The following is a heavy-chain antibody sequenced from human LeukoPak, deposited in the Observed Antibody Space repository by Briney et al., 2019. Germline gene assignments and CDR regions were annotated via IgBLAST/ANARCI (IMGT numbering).Heavy chain of an antibody. CDR2: IYSSGST. V-gene: IGHV4-59*01. Sequence: PSETLSLTCTVSGGSISSYYWSWIRQPPGKGLEWIGYIYSSGSTNYNPPLKSRVTMSVDTSKNQFSLKLSSVTAADTAVYYCARGHCSSTSCKDYYFYGMDVWGQGTTVTVSS. CDR1: GGSISSYY. CDR3: ARGHCSSTSCKDYYFYGMDV. J-gene: IGHJ6*02. D-gene: IGHD2-2*01.